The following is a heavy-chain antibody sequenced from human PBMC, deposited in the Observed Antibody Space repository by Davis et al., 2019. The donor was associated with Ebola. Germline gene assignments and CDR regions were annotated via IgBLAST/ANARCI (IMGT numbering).Heavy chain of an antibody. J-gene: IGHJ4*02. CDR3: ARARGYYVLDS. CDR2: IYYSGST. V-gene: IGHV4-59*01. D-gene: IGHD1-26*01. CDR1: GGSFSGYY. Sequence: SETLSLTCAVYGGSFSGYYWSWIRQPPGKGLEWIGYIYYSGSTNYNPSLKSRVTVSLDTSKNQFSLKLSSVTAADTAVYYCARARGYYVLDSWGQGTMVTVSS.